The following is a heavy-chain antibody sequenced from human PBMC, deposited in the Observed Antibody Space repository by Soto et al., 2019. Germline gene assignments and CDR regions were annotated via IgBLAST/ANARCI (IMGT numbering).Heavy chain of an antibody. Sequence: SLKRSCKAAGGTISSDAVSCGLHNTGQGLEWMGGIIPIFGTANYAQKFQGRVTITADESTSTAYMELSSLRSEDTAVYYCARVGYGDYVGWWAFDIWGQGTMVTVSS. D-gene: IGHD4-17*01. CDR2: IIPIFGTA. V-gene: IGHV1-69*13. CDR1: GGTISSDA. CDR3: ARVGYGDYVGWWAFDI. J-gene: IGHJ3*02.